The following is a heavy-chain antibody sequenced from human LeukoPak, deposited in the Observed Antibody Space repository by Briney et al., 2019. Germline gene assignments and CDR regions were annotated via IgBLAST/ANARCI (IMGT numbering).Heavy chain of an antibody. D-gene: IGHD3-10*01. V-gene: IGHV4-34*01. Sequence: SETLSLTCAVYGGSFSGYYWSWIRQPPGKGLEWIGEINHSGSTNYNPSLKSRVTISVDTSKNQFSLKLSSVTAADTAVYYCARRGYYYGSGSYFYYYYYYMDVWGKGTTVTISS. J-gene: IGHJ6*03. CDR2: INHSGST. CDR1: GGSFSGYY. CDR3: ARRGYYYGSGSYFYYYYYYMDV.